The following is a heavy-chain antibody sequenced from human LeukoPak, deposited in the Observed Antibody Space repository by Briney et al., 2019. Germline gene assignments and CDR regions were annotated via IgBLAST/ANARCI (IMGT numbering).Heavy chain of an antibody. CDR3: AKDRWECSSTSCYTSLFDY. J-gene: IGHJ4*02. D-gene: IGHD2-2*02. Sequence: GGSLRLSCAASGFTFSSYAMSWVRQAPGKGLEWVSANSGSGGSTYYADSVKGRFTISRDNSKNTLYLQMNSLRAEDTAVYYCAKDRWECSSTSCYTSLFDYWGQGTLVTVSS. CDR2: NSGSGGST. V-gene: IGHV3-23*01. CDR1: GFTFSSYA.